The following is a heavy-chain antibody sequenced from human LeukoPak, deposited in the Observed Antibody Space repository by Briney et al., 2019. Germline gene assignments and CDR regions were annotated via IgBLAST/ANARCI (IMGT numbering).Heavy chain of an antibody. J-gene: IGHJ3*02. D-gene: IGHD4-17*01. CDR2: IYYSGST. CDR3: ARLYGDPGAFDI. CDR1: GGSVSSGSYY. Sequence: SETLSLTCTVSGGSVSSGSYYWSWIRQPPGKGLEWIGYIYYSGSTNYNPSLKSRVTISVDTSKNQFSLKLSSVTAADTAVYYCARLYGDPGAFDIWGQGTMVTVSS. V-gene: IGHV4-61*01.